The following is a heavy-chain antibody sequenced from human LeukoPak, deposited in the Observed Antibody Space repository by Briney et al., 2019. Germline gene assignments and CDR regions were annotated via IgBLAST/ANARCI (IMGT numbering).Heavy chain of an antibody. Sequence: ASVKVSCKASGYTFTGYYMHWVRQAPGQGLEWMGRINPNSGGTNYAQKFQGRVTMTRDTSISTAYMELSRLRSDDTAVYYCAVLDSSGYYYPGFVYWGQGTLVTVSS. CDR3: AVLDSSGYYYPGFVY. J-gene: IGHJ4*02. CDR2: INPNSGGT. V-gene: IGHV1-2*06. CDR1: GYTFTGYY. D-gene: IGHD3-22*01.